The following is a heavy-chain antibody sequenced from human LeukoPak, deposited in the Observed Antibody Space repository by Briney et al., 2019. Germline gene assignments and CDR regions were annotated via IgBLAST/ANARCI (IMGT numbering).Heavy chain of an antibody. CDR2: IYYSGST. J-gene: IGHJ4*02. Sequence: SSETLSLTCTVSGGSVSRDNYSWSWIRQHPGKGLEWIGYIYYSGSTYYNPSLKSRVTISVDTSKNQFSLKLSSVTAADTAVYYCARVLSFDGSGSYRDYWGQGTLVTVSS. CDR3: ARVLSFDGSGSYRDY. V-gene: IGHV4-31*03. D-gene: IGHD3-10*01. CDR1: GGSVSRDNYS.